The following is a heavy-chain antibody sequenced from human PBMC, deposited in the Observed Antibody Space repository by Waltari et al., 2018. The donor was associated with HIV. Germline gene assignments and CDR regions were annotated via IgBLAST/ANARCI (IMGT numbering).Heavy chain of an antibody. Sequence: QVQLQQWGAGLLKPSETLSLTCAVYGGSFSGYYWSWIRQPPGKGLEWIGEINHSGSTNHTPSLKSRVTISVDTSKNQFSLKLSSVTAADTAVYYCARGPSPIAAAGTTTMGYYYYGMDVWGQGTTVTVSS. D-gene: IGHD6-13*01. CDR1: GGSFSGYY. V-gene: IGHV4-34*01. CDR2: INHSGST. J-gene: IGHJ6*02. CDR3: ARGPSPIAAAGTTTMGYYYYGMDV.